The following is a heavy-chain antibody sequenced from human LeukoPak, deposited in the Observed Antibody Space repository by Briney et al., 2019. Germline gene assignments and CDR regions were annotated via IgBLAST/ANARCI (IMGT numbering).Heavy chain of an antibody. CDR3: ARGQSTPMYYFDY. CDR1: GFTFSSYA. CDR2: ISYDGSNK. V-gene: IGHV3-30-3*01. D-gene: IGHD5/OR15-5a*01. Sequence: GGSLRLSCAASGFTFSSYAMHWVRQAPGKGLEWVAVISYDGSNKYYADSVKGRFTISRDNSKNTLYLQMNSLRAEDTAVYYCARGQSTPMYYFDYWGQGALVTVSS. J-gene: IGHJ4*02.